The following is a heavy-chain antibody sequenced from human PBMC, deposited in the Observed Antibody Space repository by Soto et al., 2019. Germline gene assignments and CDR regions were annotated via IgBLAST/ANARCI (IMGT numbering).Heavy chain of an antibody. Sequence: EVQLAESGGGLIQPGGSLRLSCAASGFTVISHYMSWVRQAPGKGLEWVSFIYSGGSTYYADSVKGRFTISRDNSKNTLYLQMNSLRAEDTAVYYCARGGQVRGGLDVWGQGTTVTVSS. D-gene: IGHD2-15*01. CDR2: IYSGGST. CDR3: ARGGQVRGGLDV. J-gene: IGHJ6*02. CDR1: GFTVISHY. V-gene: IGHV3-53*01.